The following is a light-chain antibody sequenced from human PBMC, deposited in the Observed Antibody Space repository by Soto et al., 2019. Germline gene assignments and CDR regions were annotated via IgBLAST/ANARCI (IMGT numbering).Light chain of an antibody. Sequence: EIVMTQSPATLSVSPGERASLSCRASQSISSNLAWYQQKPGQAPRLLIYGASTRATGIPARFSGSGSGTEFTLTISSLQSEDCAVSYCQQYNIWPPITFGQGTRLEIK. CDR2: GAS. CDR1: QSISSN. V-gene: IGKV3-15*01. J-gene: IGKJ5*01. CDR3: QQYNIWPPIT.